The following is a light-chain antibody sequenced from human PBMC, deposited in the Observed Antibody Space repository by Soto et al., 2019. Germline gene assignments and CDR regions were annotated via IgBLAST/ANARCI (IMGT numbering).Light chain of an antibody. V-gene: IGKV2-28*01. J-gene: IGKJ1*01. CDR2: WAS. Sequence: DIVMTQSPLSLPVTPGEPASISCRSSQSLLHSNGYNYLDWYQQKPGQPPKLLINWASTRESGVPDRFSGAGSGTDFTLTISSLQAEDVAVYYCQQFYTTPTFGQGTKVDIK. CDR3: QQFYTTPT. CDR1: QSLLHSNGYNY.